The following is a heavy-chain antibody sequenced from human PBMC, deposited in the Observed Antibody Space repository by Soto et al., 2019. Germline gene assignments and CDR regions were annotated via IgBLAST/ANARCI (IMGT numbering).Heavy chain of an antibody. CDR3: ARDTGGYCSGGSCYSGWFDS. D-gene: IGHD2-15*01. CDR1: GFTFSSYE. V-gene: IGHV3-48*03. Sequence: GGSLRLSCAASGFTFSSYEMNWVRQAPGKGLEWGSYISSSGSTIYYADSVKGRFTISRDNAKNSLYLQMNSLRAEDTAVYYCARDTGGYCSGGSCYSGWFDSCGQGILVTVSS. CDR2: ISSSGSTI. J-gene: IGHJ5*01.